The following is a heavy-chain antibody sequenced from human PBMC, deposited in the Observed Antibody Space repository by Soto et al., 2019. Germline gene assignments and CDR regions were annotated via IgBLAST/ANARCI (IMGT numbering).Heavy chain of an antibody. D-gene: IGHD1-26*01. V-gene: IGHV1-69*01. CDR3: ASVKRLYSGSFDY. Sequence: QVQLVQSGAEVRKPGSSVRVSCKASGGSFNRHTISWVRQAPGQGLEWMGGIIPIFGTANHAQKFQGRVTIIADESTSTVYMELSSLRSDDTAVYYCASVKRLYSGSFDYWGQGTLVTVSS. CDR2: IIPIFGTA. J-gene: IGHJ4*02. CDR1: GGSFNRHT.